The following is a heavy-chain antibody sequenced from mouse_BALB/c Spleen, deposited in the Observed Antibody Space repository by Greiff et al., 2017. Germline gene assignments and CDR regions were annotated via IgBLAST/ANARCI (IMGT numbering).Heavy chain of an antibody. V-gene: IGHV1S29*02. CDR1: GYTFTDYN. J-gene: IGHJ4*01. CDR3: ARMGYGSSYQGMDY. D-gene: IGHD1-1*01. CDR2: IYPYNGGT. Sequence: VQLQQSGPELVKPGASVKISCKASGYTFTDYNMHWVKQSHGKSLEWIGYIYPYNGGTGYNQKFKSKATLTVDNSSSTAYMELRSLTSEDSAVYYCARMGYGSSYQGMDYWGQGTSVTVSS.